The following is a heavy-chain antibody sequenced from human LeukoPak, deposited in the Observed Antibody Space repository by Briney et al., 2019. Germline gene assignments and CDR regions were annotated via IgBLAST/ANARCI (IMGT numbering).Heavy chain of an antibody. CDR3: ARSTPKTISGKLHFAMDV. Sequence: ASVKVSCKASGYTFTSYYMHWVRQAPGQGLEWMGLINPTGGSTGYAQKFQGRVTMTRDMSTSTDYMELSSLRSDDTALYFCARSTPKTISGKLHFAMDVWGKGTPVIVSS. V-gene: IGHV1-46*01. J-gene: IGHJ6*03. CDR1: GYTFTSYY. D-gene: IGHD1-1*01. CDR2: INPTGGST.